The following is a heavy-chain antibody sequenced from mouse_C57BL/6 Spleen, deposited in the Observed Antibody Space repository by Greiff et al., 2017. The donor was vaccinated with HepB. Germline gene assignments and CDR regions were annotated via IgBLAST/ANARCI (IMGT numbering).Heavy chain of an antibody. J-gene: IGHJ3*01. Sequence: VQLQQSGTVLARPGASVKMSCKTSGYTFTSYWMHWVKQRPGQGLEWIGAIYPGNSDTSYNQKFKGKAKLTAVTSASTAYIELSSLTNEDSAVYYCTNYDYDEGFAYWGQGTLVTVSA. D-gene: IGHD2-4*01. V-gene: IGHV1-5*01. CDR2: IYPGNSDT. CDR1: GYTFTSYW. CDR3: TNYDYDEGFAY.